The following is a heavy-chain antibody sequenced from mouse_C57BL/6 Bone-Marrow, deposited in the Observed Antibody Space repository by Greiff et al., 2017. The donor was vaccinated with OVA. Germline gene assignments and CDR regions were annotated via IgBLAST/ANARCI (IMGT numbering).Heavy chain of an antibody. J-gene: IGHJ4*01. CDR1: GYTFTDYE. Sequence: QVQLQQSGAELVRPGASVTLSCKASGYTFTDYEMHWVKQTPVHGLEWIGAIDPETGGTAYNQKFKGKAILTADQSSSTAYMELRSLTSEDSAVYYCTTPWTTVVATIDYYAMDYWGQGTSVTVSS. CDR3: TTPWTTVVATIDYYAMDY. D-gene: IGHD1-1*01. CDR2: IDPETGGT. V-gene: IGHV1-15*01.